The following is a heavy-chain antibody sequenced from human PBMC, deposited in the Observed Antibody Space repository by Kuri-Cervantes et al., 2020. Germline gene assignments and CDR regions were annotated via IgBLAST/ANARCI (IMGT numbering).Heavy chain of an antibody. CDR2: INTNTGNP. CDR3: ARDRIAVAFGHFGYGMDV. D-gene: IGHD6-19*01. Sequence: ASVKVSCKASGYTFTGYYMHWVRQAPGQGLEWMGWINTNTGNPTYAQGFTGRFVFSLDTSVSTAYLQISSLKAEDTAVYYCARDRIAVAFGHFGYGMDVWGQGTTVTVSS. V-gene: IGHV7-4-1*02. CDR1: GYTFTGYY. J-gene: IGHJ6*02.